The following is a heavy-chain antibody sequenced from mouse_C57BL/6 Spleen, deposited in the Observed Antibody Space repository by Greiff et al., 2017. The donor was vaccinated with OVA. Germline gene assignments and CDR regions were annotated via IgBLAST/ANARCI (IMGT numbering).Heavy chain of an antibody. CDR3: ARGYYYYGSSYGFDY. CDR1: GFTFSSYA. D-gene: IGHD1-1*01. Sequence: EVKVVESGGGLVKPGGSLKLSCAASGFTFSSYAMSWVRQTPEKRLEWVATISDGGSYTYYPDNVKGRFTISRDNAKNNLYLQMSHLKSEDTAMYYCARGYYYYGSSYGFDYWGQGTTLTVSS. V-gene: IGHV5-4*03. CDR2: ISDGGSYT. J-gene: IGHJ2*01.